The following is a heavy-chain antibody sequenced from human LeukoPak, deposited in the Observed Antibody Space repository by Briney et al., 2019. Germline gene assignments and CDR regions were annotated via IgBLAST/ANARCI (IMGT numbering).Heavy chain of an antibody. CDR1: GFTFSSYE. CDR2: ISSSGSTI. J-gene: IGHJ6*03. CDR3: AKTRSSSWYFGYYYYYMDV. V-gene: IGHV3-48*03. Sequence: GGSLRLSCAASGFTFSSYEMNWVRQAQGQGLERVSYISSSGSTIYYADSVKGRFTISRDNAKNTLYLQMNSLRAEDTAVYYCAKTRSSSWYFGYYYYYMDVWGKGTTVTISS. D-gene: IGHD6-13*01.